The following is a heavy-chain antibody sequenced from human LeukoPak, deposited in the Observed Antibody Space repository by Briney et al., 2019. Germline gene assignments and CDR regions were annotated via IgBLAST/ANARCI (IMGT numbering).Heavy chain of an antibody. D-gene: IGHD1-26*01. CDR1: GFTLSSFW. V-gene: IGHV3-74*01. Sequence: GGSLRLSCAASGFTLSSFWMHWVRPVPGEGLVWVTRISPDGSDSNYADPVKGRFTISRDNAKNTLYLQMNSLRDEDTAVYYCARGVSGNYGRFDSWGQGTLVTVSS. CDR3: ARGVSGNYGRFDS. J-gene: IGHJ4*02. CDR2: ISPDGSDS.